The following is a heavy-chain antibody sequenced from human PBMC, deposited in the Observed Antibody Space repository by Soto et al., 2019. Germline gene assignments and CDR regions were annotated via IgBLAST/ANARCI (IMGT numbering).Heavy chain of an antibody. CDR2: ISGNGDST. CDR3: ARRGYGLYFDY. Sequence: GGSLRLSCAASGFTFGSYAMHWVRQAPGKGLEYVSVISGNGDSTYYANSVKGRFTISRDNSKNTLYLQMGSLRAEDMAVYYCARRGYGLYFDYWGQGTLVTVSS. V-gene: IGHV3-64*01. J-gene: IGHJ4*02. D-gene: IGHD3-10*01. CDR1: GFTFGSYA.